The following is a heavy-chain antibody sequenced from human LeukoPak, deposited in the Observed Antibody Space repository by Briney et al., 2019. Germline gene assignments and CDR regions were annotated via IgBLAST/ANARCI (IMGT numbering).Heavy chain of an antibody. Sequence: SETLSLTCTVSSGSIRGIKGYYWTWSRQPPGRGLGWIGFITYSGYTDHSPSLKGRVNISIDTSKNKFSLNLSSVTAADTAVYYCATRRFGFYYFDSWGQGILVTVSS. CDR2: ITYSGYT. CDR1: SGSIRGIKGYY. J-gene: IGHJ4*02. V-gene: IGHV4-61*08. CDR3: ATRRFGFYYFDS. D-gene: IGHD3-10*01.